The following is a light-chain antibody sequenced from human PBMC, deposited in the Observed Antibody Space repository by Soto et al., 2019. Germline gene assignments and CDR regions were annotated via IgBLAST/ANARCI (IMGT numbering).Light chain of an antibody. CDR2: GAS. Sequence: IVMTQSPGILSLSPGERASLSCGASQSISSSFLAWYQQKPGQAPRLLIYGASSRATGIPDRFSGTGSETDFTLTISRREPEDFAVYYCQQYDNSPITFGQGTRLEIK. CDR1: QSISSSF. V-gene: IGKV3-20*01. J-gene: IGKJ5*01. CDR3: QQYDNSPIT.